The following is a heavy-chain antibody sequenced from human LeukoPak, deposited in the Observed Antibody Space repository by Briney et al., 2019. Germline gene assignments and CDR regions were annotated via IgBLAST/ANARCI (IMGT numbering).Heavy chain of an antibody. Sequence: PGGSLRLSCAASGFIFSTNWMHWVRQAPGKGLVWVSRINSDGSGPTYADSVKGRFTISRGNAKNTLYLQMNSLRGEDTAVYYCVSSSGKPDYWGQGTLVTVSS. J-gene: IGHJ4*02. V-gene: IGHV3-74*01. CDR1: GFIFSTNW. CDR2: INSDGSGP. D-gene: IGHD3-10*01. CDR3: VSSSGKPDY.